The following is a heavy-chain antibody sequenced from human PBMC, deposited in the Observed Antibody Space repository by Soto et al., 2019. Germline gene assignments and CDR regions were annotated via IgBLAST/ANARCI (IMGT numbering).Heavy chain of an antibody. CDR2: ISDHGRTK. CDR1: GFTFSSST. D-gene: IGHD1-26*01. J-gene: IGHJ5*02. V-gene: IGHV3-30*01. Sequence: QVRLVESGGGVVQPGRSLRLSCAASGFTFSSSTIHWVRQAPGKGLEWVAVISDHGRTKNYADSVKGRFTVSRDNSNNTLSLQMDSLTVDATAVYYCARVGGWYSRTWGQGTLVTVSS. CDR3: ARVGGWYSRT.